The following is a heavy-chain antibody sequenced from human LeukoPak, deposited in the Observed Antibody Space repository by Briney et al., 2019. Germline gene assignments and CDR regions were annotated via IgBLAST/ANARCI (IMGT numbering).Heavy chain of an antibody. Sequence: PGGSLRLSCAASGFTFSSYGMHWVRQAPGKGLEWVAVISYDGSNKYYADSVKGRFTISRDNSKSTLYLQMNSLRAEDTAVYYCAKAPTVWGDYEYYFDYWGQGTLVTVSS. V-gene: IGHV3-30*18. CDR1: GFTFSSYG. CDR2: ISYDGSNK. D-gene: IGHD4-17*01. J-gene: IGHJ4*02. CDR3: AKAPTVWGDYEYYFDY.